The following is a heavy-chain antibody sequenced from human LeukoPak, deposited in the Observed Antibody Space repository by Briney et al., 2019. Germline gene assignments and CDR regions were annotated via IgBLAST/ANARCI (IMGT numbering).Heavy chain of an antibody. D-gene: IGHD3-22*01. V-gene: IGHV1-2*02. J-gene: IGHJ4*02. CDR1: GYTFTGYY. CDR2: INPNSGGT. CDR3: ARVKYYYDSSGYSY. Sequence: ASVKVSCKASGYTFTGYYMHWVRQAPGQGLEWMGWINPNSGGTNYAQKFQGRVTMTRDTSISTAYMELTRLRSDDTAVYYCARVKYYYDSSGYSYWGQGTLVTVSS.